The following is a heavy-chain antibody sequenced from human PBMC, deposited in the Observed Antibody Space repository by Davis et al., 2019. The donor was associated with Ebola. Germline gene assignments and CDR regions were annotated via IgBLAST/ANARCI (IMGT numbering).Heavy chain of an antibody. CDR1: GGSIISSSYY. D-gene: IGHD6-13*01. V-gene: IGHV4-39*02. CDR3: AREGYSSSWYLDY. CDR2: IYYSGST. Sequence: MPSETLSLTCTVSGGSIISSSYYWGWIRQPPGKGLEWIGSIYYSGSTYYNPSLKSRVTISVDTSKNQFSLKLSSVTAADTAVYYCAREGYSSSWYLDYWGQGTLVTVSS. J-gene: IGHJ4*02.